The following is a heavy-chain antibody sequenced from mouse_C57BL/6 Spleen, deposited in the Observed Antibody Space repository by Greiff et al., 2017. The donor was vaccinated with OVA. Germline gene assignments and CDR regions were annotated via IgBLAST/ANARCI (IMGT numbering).Heavy chain of an antibody. CDR1: GYTFTDYE. J-gene: IGHJ4*01. D-gene: IGHD1-1*01. Sequence: VKLVESGAELVRPGASVTLSCKASGYTFTDYEMHWVKQTPVHGLEWIGAIDPETGGTAYNQKFKGKAILTADKSSSTAYMELRSLTSEDSAVYYCTRWGTTVVADYYAMDYWGQGTSVTVSS. V-gene: IGHV1-15*01. CDR3: TRWGTTVVADYYAMDY. CDR2: IDPETGGT.